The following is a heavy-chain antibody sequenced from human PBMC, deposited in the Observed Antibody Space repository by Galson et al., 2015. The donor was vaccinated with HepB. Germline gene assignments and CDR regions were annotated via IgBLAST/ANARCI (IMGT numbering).Heavy chain of an antibody. J-gene: IGHJ4*02. Sequence: SLRLSCAASGFTFDDYAMHWVRQAPGKGLEWVSGISWNSGSIGYADSVKGRFTISRDNAKNSLYLQMNSLRAEDTALYYCAKDKWAEEFCSSTSCYIFDYWGQGTLVTVSS. CDR1: GFTFDDYA. D-gene: IGHD2-2*01. V-gene: IGHV3-9*01. CDR2: ISWNSGSI. CDR3: AKDKWAEEFCSSTSCYIFDY.